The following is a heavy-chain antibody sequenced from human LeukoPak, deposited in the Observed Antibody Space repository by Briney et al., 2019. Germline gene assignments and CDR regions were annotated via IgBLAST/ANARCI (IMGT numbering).Heavy chain of an antibody. V-gene: IGHV4-34*01. Sequence: SETLSLTCSVYGGSFSDYYWSWIRQAPGKGLEWIGEIHDGGFSDYNPSLKSRVAMSVDTSKNQFSLSLNSVTAADTAMYYCAGGLFRGYIWDWGQGTLVTVSS. J-gene: IGHJ4*02. CDR3: AGGLFRGYIWD. D-gene: IGHD5-18*01. CDR1: GGSFSDYY. CDR2: IHDGGFS.